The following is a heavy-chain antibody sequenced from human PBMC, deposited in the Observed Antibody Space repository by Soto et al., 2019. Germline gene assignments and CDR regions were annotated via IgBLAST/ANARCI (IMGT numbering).Heavy chain of an antibody. D-gene: IGHD6-25*01. Sequence: EVQLLEPGGGLVQPGGSLRLSCAASGFTFSSYAMSWVRQAPGKGLEWVSAISGTGGTTYYADSVKGRFTNSRDNSRNTLHLQMNSLRAEDTAIYYCAKFFVETGGSSGWPWSFHFWGQGTLVTVSS. J-gene: IGHJ4*02. CDR1: GFTFSSYA. CDR2: ISGTGGTT. CDR3: AKFFVETGGSSGWPWSFHF. V-gene: IGHV3-23*01.